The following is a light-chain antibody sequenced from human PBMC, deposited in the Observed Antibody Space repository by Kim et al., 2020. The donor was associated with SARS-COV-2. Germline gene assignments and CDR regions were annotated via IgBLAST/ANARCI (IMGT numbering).Light chain of an antibody. V-gene: IGKV3-20*01. J-gene: IGKJ2*01. Sequence: EIVLTQSPGTLSLSPGERATLSCRASQSVSGSYLAWYHQKPGQAPRFLIYAASSRATGIPDRFSGSGSGTDFTLTISRLEPEDFAVYYCQQFGSSPPYTFGQGTKLEIK. CDR1: QSVSGSY. CDR2: AAS. CDR3: QQFGSSPPYT.